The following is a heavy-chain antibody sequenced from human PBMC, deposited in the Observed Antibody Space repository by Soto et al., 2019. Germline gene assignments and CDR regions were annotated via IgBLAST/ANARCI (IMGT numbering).Heavy chain of an antibody. Sequence: QRQLVQSGPEMKKPGTSVKVSCKASGFTCGTSAIQWVRQTRGHRRDWIGWIVVGSGSTDYAQEFQERVTITRDMSTGTAFMEQSSLPSEDTALYCCAADIGPTYPYKGVDPWGQGTQVLVSS. V-gene: IGHV1-58*02. J-gene: IGHJ5*02. D-gene: IGHD1-20*01. CDR2: IVVGSGST. CDR1: GFTCGTSA. CDR3: AADIGPTYPYKGVDP.